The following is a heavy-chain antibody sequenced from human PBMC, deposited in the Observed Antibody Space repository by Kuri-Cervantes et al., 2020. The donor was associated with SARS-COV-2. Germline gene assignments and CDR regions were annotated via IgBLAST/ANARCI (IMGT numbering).Heavy chain of an antibody. V-gene: IGHV5-51*01. Sequence: GESLKISCKGSGYSFTYYWIGWVRQMPGKGLEWMGIIYPADSDTRYSPSFQGQVTISADKSISTAYLQWSSLKASDTAVYYCARRVRMDYYYYMDVWGKGTTVTVSS. CDR3: ARRVRMDYYYYMDV. CDR1: GYSFTYYW. J-gene: IGHJ6*03. CDR2: IYPADSDT. D-gene: IGHD2-15*01.